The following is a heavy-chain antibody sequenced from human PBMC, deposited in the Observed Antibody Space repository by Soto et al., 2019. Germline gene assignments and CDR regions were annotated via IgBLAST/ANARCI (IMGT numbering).Heavy chain of an antibody. D-gene: IGHD2-2*01. V-gene: IGHV4-39*01. Sequence: QLQLQESGPGLVKPSETLSLTCTVSGGSISSSSYYWGWIRQPPGKGLEWIGSIYYSGSTYYNPSLKRRVTISVDTSKNQFSLKLISVTAADTAVYYCARHEIVVVPAAIMDWFDPWGQGTLVTVSS. CDR2: IYYSGST. CDR3: ARHEIVVVPAAIMDWFDP. J-gene: IGHJ5*02. CDR1: GGSISSSSYY.